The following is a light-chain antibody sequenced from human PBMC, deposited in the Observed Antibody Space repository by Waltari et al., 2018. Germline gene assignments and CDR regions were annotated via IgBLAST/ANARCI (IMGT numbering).Light chain of an antibody. J-gene: IGKJ2*01. V-gene: IGKV4-1*01. CDR2: WAS. Sequence: DIVMTQSPDSLAMSLGERATINCKSSQRVLYSANNKNYLAWYQQKTGQPPNLLIYWASTRESGVPDRFSGSGSGTDFTLTISSLQAEDVAVYYCQQYYTTPYTFGQGTKLEIK. CDR3: QQYYTTPYT. CDR1: QRVLYSANNKNY.